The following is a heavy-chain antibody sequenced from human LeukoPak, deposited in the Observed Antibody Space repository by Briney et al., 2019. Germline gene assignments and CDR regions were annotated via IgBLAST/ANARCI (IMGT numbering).Heavy chain of an antibody. D-gene: IGHD3-22*01. Sequence: SETLSLTCTVSGGSISSSSYYWGWIRQPPGKGLEWIGSIYYSGSTYYNPSLKSRVTISVDTSKNQFSLKLSSVTAADTAVYYCARQRATYYYDSSGYYLQPYYFDYWGQGTLVTVSS. CDR2: IYYSGST. CDR1: GGSISSSSYY. CDR3: ARQRATYYYDSSGYYLQPYYFDY. V-gene: IGHV4-39*01. J-gene: IGHJ4*02.